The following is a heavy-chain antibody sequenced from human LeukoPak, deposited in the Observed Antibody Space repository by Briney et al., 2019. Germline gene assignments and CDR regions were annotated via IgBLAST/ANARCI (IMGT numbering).Heavy chain of an antibody. J-gene: IGHJ4*02. Sequence: GGSLRLSCAASGFTFVDYGMSWVRQAPGKGLEWVSGINWNGGSTGYADSVKGRFTISRDNAENSLYLQMNSLRAEDTALYYCARDSSGSLDYWGQGTLVTVSS. V-gene: IGHV3-20*04. CDR2: INWNGGST. D-gene: IGHD3-22*01. CDR1: GFTFVDYG. CDR3: ARDSSGSLDY.